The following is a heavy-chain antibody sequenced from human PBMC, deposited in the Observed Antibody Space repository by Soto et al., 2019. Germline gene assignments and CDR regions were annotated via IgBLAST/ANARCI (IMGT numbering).Heavy chain of an antibody. J-gene: IGHJ4*02. Sequence: AASVKVSCKASGGTFSSYSISWVRQAPGQGLEWMGRIIPILGIANYAQKFQGRVTITADKSTSTAYMELSSLRAEDTAVYHCARGGVAGFDYWGQGTLVTVSS. CDR3: ARGGVAGFDY. D-gene: IGHD6-19*01. CDR2: IIPILGIA. CDR1: GGTFSSYS. V-gene: IGHV1-69*02.